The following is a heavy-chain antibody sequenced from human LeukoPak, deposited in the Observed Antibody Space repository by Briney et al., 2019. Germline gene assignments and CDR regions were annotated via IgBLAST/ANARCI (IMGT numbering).Heavy chain of an antibody. CDR3: ARGVGVLFDY. D-gene: IGHD3-3*01. CDR2: IYYSGST. Sequence: PSETLSLTWTVSGGSISRHYWSWIRQPPGKGLEWIGYIYYSGSTNYNPSLKSRVTISVDTSKNQFSLKLSSVTAADTAVYYCARGVGVLFDYWGQGTLVTVSS. CDR1: GGSISRHY. J-gene: IGHJ4*02. V-gene: IGHV4-59*11.